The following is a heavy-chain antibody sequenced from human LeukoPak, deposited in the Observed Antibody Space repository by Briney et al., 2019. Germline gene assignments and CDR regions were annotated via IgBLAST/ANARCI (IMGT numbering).Heavy chain of an antibody. D-gene: IGHD1-7*01. Sequence: SVKVSCKASGGTFSSYTISWVRQAPGQGLEWMGRIIPILGIANYAQKFQGRVTITADKSTSTAYMELSSLRSEDTAVYHCARGTTGTTAFFYFDYWGQGTLVTVSS. J-gene: IGHJ4*02. CDR1: GGTFSSYT. V-gene: IGHV1-69*02. CDR3: ARGTTGTTAFFYFDY. CDR2: IIPILGIA.